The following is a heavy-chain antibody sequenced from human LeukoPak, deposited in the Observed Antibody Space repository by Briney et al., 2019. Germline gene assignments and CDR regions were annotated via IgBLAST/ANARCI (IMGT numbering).Heavy chain of an antibody. CDR3: TRGARYGMDV. Sequence: PGGSLRLSCAASGFSFSIYWMHWVHQAPGKGLVWVSHINSDGSRTSKADSVKGRFTISRDNAKNTLYLQMNSLRAEDTAVYYCTRGARYGMDVWGQGTTVTVS. CDR2: INSDGSRT. CDR1: GFSFSIYW. J-gene: IGHJ6*02. V-gene: IGHV3-74*01.